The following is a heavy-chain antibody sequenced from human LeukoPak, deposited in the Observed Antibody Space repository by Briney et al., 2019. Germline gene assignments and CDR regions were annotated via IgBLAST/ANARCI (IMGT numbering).Heavy chain of an antibody. D-gene: IGHD3-10*01. CDR1: GYSFTSYW. CDR3: ARHSLYYYGGYGMDV. Sequence: GESLKISCKGSGYSFTSYWIGWVRQAPGQGLEWMGWISAYNGNTNYAQKLQGRVTMTTDTSTSTAYMELRSLRSDDTAVYYCARHSLYYYGGYGMDVWGQGTTVTVSS. V-gene: IGHV1-18*04. CDR2: ISAYNGNT. J-gene: IGHJ6*02.